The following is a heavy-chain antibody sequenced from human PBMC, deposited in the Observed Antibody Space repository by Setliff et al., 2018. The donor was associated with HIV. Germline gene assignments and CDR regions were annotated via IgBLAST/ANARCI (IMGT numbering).Heavy chain of an antibody. J-gene: IGHJ6*03. CDR1: GDSITTGVYY. CDR3: ARDGAILAARTYNYYYTDV. Sequence: SETLSLTCTVSGDSITTGVYYWSWIRQPAGQGLEWIGHIYASDNSGSTSYNPSLNSRVTISLDTSKNQFSLRLTAVAATDTAVYYCARDGAILAARTYNYYYTDVWGKGTTVIVSS. CDR2: IYASDNSGST. D-gene: IGHD6-6*01. V-gene: IGHV4-61*09.